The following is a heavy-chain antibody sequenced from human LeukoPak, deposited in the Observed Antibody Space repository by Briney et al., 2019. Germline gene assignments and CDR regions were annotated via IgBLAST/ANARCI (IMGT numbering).Heavy chain of an antibody. CDR3: ARGSGWYNY. D-gene: IGHD6-19*01. CDR2: INHSGST. CDR1: GGAFSGYY. J-gene: IGHJ4*02. Sequence: SETVSLTCAVYGGAFSGYYWSWIRQPPGKGLEWIGEINHSGSTNYNPSLKSRVTISVDTSKNQFSLKLSSVTAADTAVYYCARGSGWYNYWGQGTLVSVSS. V-gene: IGHV4-34*01.